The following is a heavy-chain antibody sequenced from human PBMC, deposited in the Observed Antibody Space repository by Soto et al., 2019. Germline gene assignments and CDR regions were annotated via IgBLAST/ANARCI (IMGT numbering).Heavy chain of an antibody. V-gene: IGHV3-33*01. CDR2: IWYDGSNK. CDR1: GFTFSSYG. CDR3: ARGAYYYDSSGLSY. J-gene: IGHJ4*02. Sequence: PGGSLRLSCAASGFTFSSYGMLWVRQAPGKGLEWVAVIWYDGSNKYYADSVKGRFTISRDNSKNTLYLQMNSLRAEDTAVYYCARGAYYYDSSGLSYWGQGT. D-gene: IGHD3-22*01.